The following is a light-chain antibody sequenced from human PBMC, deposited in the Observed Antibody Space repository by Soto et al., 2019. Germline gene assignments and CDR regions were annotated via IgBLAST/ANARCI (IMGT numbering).Light chain of an antibody. CDR2: RNN. J-gene: IGLJ3*02. Sequence: QSVLTQPRSASGTPGQRVTISCSGSSSNIGSNYVYWYQQLPGTAPKLLIYRNNQRPSGVPDRFSGSKSGTSASLAISGLRSEDEADSYCAAWDDSLSGSWVFGGGTKLTVL. CDR3: AAWDDSLSGSWV. CDR1: SSNIGSNY. V-gene: IGLV1-47*01.